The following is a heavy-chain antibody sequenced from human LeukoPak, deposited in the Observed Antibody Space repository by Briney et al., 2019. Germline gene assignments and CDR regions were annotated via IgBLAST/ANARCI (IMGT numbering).Heavy chain of an antibody. V-gene: IGHV3-7*01. CDR3: ARDQVAVAGTYFDY. J-gene: IGHJ4*02. D-gene: IGHD6-19*01. CDR2: IKQDGSEK. CDR1: GFTFSSYW. Sequence: GGSLRLSCAASGFTFSSYWMSWVRQAPGKGLEWVANIKQDGSEKYYVDPVKGRFTISRDNAKNSLYLQMNSLRAEDTAVYYCARDQVAVAGTYFDYWGQGTLVTVSS.